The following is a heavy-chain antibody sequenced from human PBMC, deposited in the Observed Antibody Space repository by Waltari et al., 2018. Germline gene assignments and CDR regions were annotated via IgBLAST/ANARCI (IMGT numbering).Heavy chain of an antibody. D-gene: IGHD3-16*02. CDR2: ISGNGGTT. V-gene: IGHV3-23*01. CDR3: VKDLRWGEVSPHY. J-gene: IGHJ4*02. Sequence: EVQVLESGGGLVQPGGSLRLSCAGSEFTFRSYAMTWVRQAPGKGLEWVSVISGNGGTTYYADSVKGRFTISRDNSKNTVFLEMNSLRAEDTALYYCVKDLRWGEVSPHYWGQGTLVTVSS. CDR1: EFTFRSYA.